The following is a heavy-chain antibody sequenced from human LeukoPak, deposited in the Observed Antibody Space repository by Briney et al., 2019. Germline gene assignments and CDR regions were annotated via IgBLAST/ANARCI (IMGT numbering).Heavy chain of an antibody. CDR3: ARGRGVPYYYDSSGYYPADY. V-gene: IGHV4-30-4*01. CDR1: GASISSGDYY. Sequence: PSETLSLTCTVSGASISSGDYYWSWIRQPPGKGLECIGPIYYSGSTYYNPSLKSRVTISVDTSKNQFSLKLSSVTAADTAVYYCARGRGVPYYYDSSGYYPADYWGQRTLVTVSS. D-gene: IGHD3-22*01. J-gene: IGHJ4*02. CDR2: IYYSGST.